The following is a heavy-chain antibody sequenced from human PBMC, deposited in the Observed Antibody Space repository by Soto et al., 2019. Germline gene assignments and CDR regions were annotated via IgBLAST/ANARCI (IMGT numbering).Heavy chain of an antibody. D-gene: IGHD3-10*01. Sequence: ASVKVSYKASGYTFTSYAMHWVRQAPGQRLEWMGWINAGNGNTKYSQKFQGRVTITRDTSASTAYMELSSLRSEDTAVYYCARNYGSGSYYFLSWFDPWGQGTLVTVSS. CDR2: INAGNGNT. V-gene: IGHV1-3*01. CDR1: GYTFTSYA. J-gene: IGHJ5*02. CDR3: ARNYGSGSYYFLSWFDP.